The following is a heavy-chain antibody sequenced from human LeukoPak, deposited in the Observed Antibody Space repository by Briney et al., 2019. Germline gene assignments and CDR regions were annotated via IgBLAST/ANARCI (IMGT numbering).Heavy chain of an antibody. V-gene: IGHV3-30-3*01. CDR2: ISYDGSNK. CDR3: ARDIGRKYKIFDY. CDR1: GFTFSSYA. D-gene: IGHD1-1*01. J-gene: IGHJ4*02. Sequence: PGGSLRLSCAASGFTFSSYAMHWVRQAPGKGLEWVAVISYDGSNKYYADSVKGRFTISRDNSKNTLYLQMNSLRAEDTAVYYCARDIGRKYKIFDYWGQGTLVTVSS.